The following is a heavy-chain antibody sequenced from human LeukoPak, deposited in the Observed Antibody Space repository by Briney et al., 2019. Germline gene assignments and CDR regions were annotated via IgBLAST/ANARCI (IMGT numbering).Heavy chain of an antibody. CDR1: GGSFSGYY. V-gene: IGHV4-34*01. J-gene: IGHJ1*01. CDR3: ARGRSQFQH. CDR2: INHSGST. Sequence: SETLSLTCAVYGGSFSGYYWSWIRQPPGKGLEWIGEINHSGSTNYNPSLKSRVTISVDTSKNQFSLKLSSVTAADTAVYYCARGRSQFQHWGQGTLVSVSS.